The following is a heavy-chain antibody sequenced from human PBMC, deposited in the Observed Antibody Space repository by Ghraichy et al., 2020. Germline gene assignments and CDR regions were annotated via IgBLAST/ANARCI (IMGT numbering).Heavy chain of an antibody. CDR2: ISYDGSNK. CDR1: GFTFSSYA. CDR3: ARGTDYYGSGSYYGLDY. J-gene: IGHJ4*02. V-gene: IGHV3-30-3*01. Sequence: GGSLRLSCAASGFTFSSYAMHWVRQAPGKGLEWVAVISYDGSNKYYADSVKGRFTISRDNSKNTLYLQMNSLRAEDTAVYYCARGTDYYGSGSYYGLDYWGQGTLVTVSS. D-gene: IGHD3-10*01.